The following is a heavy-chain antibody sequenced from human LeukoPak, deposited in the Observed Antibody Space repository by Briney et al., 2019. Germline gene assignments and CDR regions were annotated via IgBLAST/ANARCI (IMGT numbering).Heavy chain of an antibody. CDR1: GFTFSSYA. CDR2: ISYDGSNK. D-gene: IGHD3-10*01. Sequence: GGSLRLSCAASGFTFSSYAMHWVRQAPGKGLEGVAVISYDGSNKYYADSVKGRFTISRDNSKNTLYLQMNSLRAEDTAVYYCARDASAIDYYGSEGLFDYWGQGTLVTVSS. J-gene: IGHJ4*02. V-gene: IGHV3-30*04. CDR3: ARDASAIDYYGSEGLFDY.